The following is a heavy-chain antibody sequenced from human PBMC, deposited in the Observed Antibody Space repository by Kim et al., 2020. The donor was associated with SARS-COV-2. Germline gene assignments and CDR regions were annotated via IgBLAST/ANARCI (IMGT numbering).Heavy chain of an antibody. CDR1: GGSVSSGNYY. CDR3: ARAALGCSSTRCVWDIHYYYYYGMDV. CDR2: IYYSGST. D-gene: IGHD2-2*01. V-gene: IGHV4-61*01. Sequence: SETLYLTCTVSGGSVSSGNYYWSWIRQPPGKGLEWIGYIYYSGSTNYNPSLKSRVTMSVNTSKNQFSLKLTSVTAADTALYYCARAALGCSSTRCVWDIHYYYYYGMDVWGQGTTVTVSS. J-gene: IGHJ6*02.